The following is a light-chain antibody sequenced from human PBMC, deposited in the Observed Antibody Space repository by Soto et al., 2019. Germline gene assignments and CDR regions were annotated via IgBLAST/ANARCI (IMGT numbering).Light chain of an antibody. CDR2: GTS. CDR1: QSVSSKY. Sequence: EIVLTQSPGTLSLSPGEIATLSCRASQSVSSKYLAWYQQKPGQAPRVLIYGTSIRASGVPERFSGGGSGTDFTLTITRLEPEDFAVYYCQQYGSSLFTFGPGTNVDFK. CDR3: QQYGSSLFT. J-gene: IGKJ3*01. V-gene: IGKV3-20*01.